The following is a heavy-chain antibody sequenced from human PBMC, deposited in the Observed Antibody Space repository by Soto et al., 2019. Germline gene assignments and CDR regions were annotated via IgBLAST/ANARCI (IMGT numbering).Heavy chain of an antibody. D-gene: IGHD2-15*01. CDR2: ISAYNGNT. CDR3: ARGYCSGGSCYSAHYYYYMDV. V-gene: IGHV1-18*01. J-gene: IGHJ6*03. CDR1: GYTFTSYG. Sequence: ASVKVSCKASGYTFTSYGISWVRQAPGQGLEWMGWISAYNGNTNYAQKLQGRVTMTTDTSTSTAYMELRSLRSDDTAVYYCARGYCSGGSCYSAHYYYYMDVWGKGTTVTVSS.